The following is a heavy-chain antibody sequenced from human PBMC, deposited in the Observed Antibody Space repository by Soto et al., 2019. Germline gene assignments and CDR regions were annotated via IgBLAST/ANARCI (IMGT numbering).Heavy chain of an antibody. J-gene: IGHJ5*02. V-gene: IGHV2-5*01. D-gene: IGHD3-10*01. Sequence: QITLKESGPTLVTPTQTLTLTCTFSGFSLTTTGLGVAWIRPPPGKALEWLALIYWNDEKRYRPSLRSRLTITKATSKNQVVLTMTDMDPVDTATYYCAHEGFGSDNWFDAWGQGTLVIVSS. CDR3: AHEGFGSDNWFDA. CDR1: GFSLTTTGLG. CDR2: IYWNDEK.